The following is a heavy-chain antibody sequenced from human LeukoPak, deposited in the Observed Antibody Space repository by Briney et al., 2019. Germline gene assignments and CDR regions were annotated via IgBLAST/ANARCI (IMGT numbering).Heavy chain of an antibody. Sequence: SETLSLTCTVAGGSISSYYWSWIRQPARKGLYWTGLIYTSGSTNYNPSLKSPVTMSVDTSKNQLSLKLRSVTAADTAVYYCASHAGGRTSHFDYWGQGTLVTVSS. D-gene: IGHD2-15*01. J-gene: IGHJ4*02. CDR1: GGSISSYY. CDR2: IYTSGST. V-gene: IGHV4-4*07. CDR3: ASHAGGRTSHFDY.